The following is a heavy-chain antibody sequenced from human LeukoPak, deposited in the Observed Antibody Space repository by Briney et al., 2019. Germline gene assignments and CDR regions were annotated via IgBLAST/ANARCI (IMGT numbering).Heavy chain of an antibody. CDR3: ARESAYSGNADFDY. J-gene: IGHJ4*02. CDR1: GFTFSNFW. V-gene: IGHV3-7*04. CDR2: IKHDGSDK. Sequence: PGGSLRLSCAASGFTFSNFWMSWVRQAPGKGLEWVANIKHDGSDKYYVSSVRGRFTISRDNAKNSLYLQMNSLTVEDTAVYYCARESAYSGNADFDYWGQGTLVTVSS. D-gene: IGHD5-12*01.